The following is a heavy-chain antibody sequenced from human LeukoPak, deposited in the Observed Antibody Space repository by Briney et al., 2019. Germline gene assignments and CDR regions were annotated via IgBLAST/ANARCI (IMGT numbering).Heavy chain of an antibody. CDR3: ARHVHVSMIVVILSDYFDY. J-gene: IGHJ4*02. V-gene: IGHV4-39*01. CDR1: GDSISSSSYY. CDR2: ISHTGGI. D-gene: IGHD3-22*01. Sequence: SETLSLTCTVSGDSISSSSYYWGWIRQASGKGLEWIGEISHTGGINYNPSLKSRVTISADTSKNQFSLRLTSVTAADTAVYYCARHVHVSMIVVILSDYFDYWGRGTLVSVSS.